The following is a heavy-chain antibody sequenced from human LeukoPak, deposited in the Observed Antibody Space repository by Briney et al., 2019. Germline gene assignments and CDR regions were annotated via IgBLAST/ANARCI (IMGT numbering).Heavy chain of an antibody. CDR3: TTGRLVGATTDY. CDR1: GFTFSNAW. J-gene: IGHJ4*02. Sequence: PGGSLRLSCTASGFTFSNAWMSWVRQAPGKGLEWVGRIKSKTDGGTTDYAAPVKGRFTISRDDSKNTLYLQMNSLKTEDTAVYYCTTGRLVGATTDYWGQGTLVTASS. V-gene: IGHV3-15*01. D-gene: IGHD1-26*01. CDR2: IKSKTDGGTT.